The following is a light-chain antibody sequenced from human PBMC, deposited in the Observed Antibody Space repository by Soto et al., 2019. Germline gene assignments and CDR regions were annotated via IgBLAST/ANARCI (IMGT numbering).Light chain of an antibody. V-gene: IGLV2-23*02. Sequence: QSALTQPASVSGSPGQSVTISCTGTSSDIGTSNIVSWYQQHPGKAPKLIIYEVYNRPSRVSDRFSGSTSGNTASLTISGLQAEDEAEYYCSYAGRGFLLFGGGTKVTVL. CDR2: EVY. J-gene: IGLJ2*01. CDR3: CSYAGRGFLL. CDR1: SSDIGTSNI.